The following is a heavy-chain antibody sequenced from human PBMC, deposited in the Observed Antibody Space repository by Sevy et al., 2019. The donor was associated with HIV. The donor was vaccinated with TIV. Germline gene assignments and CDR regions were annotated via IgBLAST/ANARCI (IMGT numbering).Heavy chain of an antibody. CDR3: AKGRRGSGIHRTYYYYGMDV. CDR2: ISGSGGST. Sequence: GGSLRLSCAASGFTFSSYAMSWVRQAPGKGLEWVSAISGSGGSTYYADSVKGRFTISSDNSKNTLYLQMNSLRAEDTAVYYCAKGRRGSGIHRTYYYYGMDVWGQGTTVTVSS. D-gene: IGHD3-10*01. V-gene: IGHV3-23*01. CDR1: GFTFSSYA. J-gene: IGHJ6*02.